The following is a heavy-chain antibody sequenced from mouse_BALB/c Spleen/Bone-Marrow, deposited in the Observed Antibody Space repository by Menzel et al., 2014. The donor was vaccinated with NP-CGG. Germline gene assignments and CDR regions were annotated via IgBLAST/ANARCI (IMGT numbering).Heavy chain of an antibody. Sequence: VQLQQSGPELVKPGASVKISCKTSGYTFTEYTMHWVKQSHGKSLEWIGSINPNNGGTSYNQKFKGKATLTVDKSSSTAYMELRSLTSEDSAVYYCARGWLLRHYFDYWGHGTTLTVSS. V-gene: IGHV1-22*01. CDR3: ARGWLLRHYFDY. CDR2: INPNNGGT. D-gene: IGHD2-3*01. CDR1: GYTFTEYT. J-gene: IGHJ2*01.